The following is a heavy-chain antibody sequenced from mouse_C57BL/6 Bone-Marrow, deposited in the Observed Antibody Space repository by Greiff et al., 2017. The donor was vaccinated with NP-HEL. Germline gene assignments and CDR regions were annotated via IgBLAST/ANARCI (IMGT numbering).Heavy chain of an antibody. D-gene: IGHD2-1*01. Sequence: VQLQESGAELARPGASVKLSCKASGYTFTSYGISWVKQRPGQGLEWIGEIYPRSGNTYYNEKFKGKATLPADKSSSTAYMELRSLTSEDSAVYFCARFGNPYYFDYWGQGTTLTVSS. CDR3: ARFGNPYYFDY. J-gene: IGHJ2*01. V-gene: IGHV1-81*01. CDR1: GYTFTSYG. CDR2: IYPRSGNT.